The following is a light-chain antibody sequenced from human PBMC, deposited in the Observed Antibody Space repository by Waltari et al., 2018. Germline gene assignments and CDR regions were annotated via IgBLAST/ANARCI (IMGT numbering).Light chain of an antibody. CDR2: DAS. J-gene: IGKJ4*01. CDR3: QQRSNWPLT. V-gene: IGKV3-11*01. CDR1: QSVSTF. Sequence: DIVFKPYTATLTLSPGERVSISCRASQSVSTFFAWYQQKPGLAPRLLIYDASNRATGIPARFSGSGSGTDFTLTISSLEPEDFAVYYCQQRSNWPLTFGGGTKVELK.